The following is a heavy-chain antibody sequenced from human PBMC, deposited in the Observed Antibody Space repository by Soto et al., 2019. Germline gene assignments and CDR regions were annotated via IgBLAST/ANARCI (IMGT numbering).Heavy chain of an antibody. Sequence: QVQLVESGGGVVQPGRSLRLSCAASGFTFSSYGMHWVRQAPGKGLEWVAVIWYDGSNKYYADSVKGRFTISRDNSKNTLYRQMNSLRAEDTAVYYCARDESAHFDYWGQGTLVTVSS. J-gene: IGHJ4*02. CDR3: ARDESAHFDY. CDR1: GFTFSSYG. CDR2: IWYDGSNK. V-gene: IGHV3-33*01.